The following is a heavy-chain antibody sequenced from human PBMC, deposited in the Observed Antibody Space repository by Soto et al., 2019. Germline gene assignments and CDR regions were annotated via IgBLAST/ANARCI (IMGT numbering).Heavy chain of an antibody. J-gene: IGHJ4*02. CDR1: GFTFSSYA. V-gene: IGHV3-64D*06. CDR3: VKGLVLRFLEWFPFDY. D-gene: IGHD3-3*01. Sequence: GGSLRLSCSASGFTFSSYAMHWVRQDPGKGLEYVSAISSNGGSTYYADSVNGRFTISRDNSKNTLCLQMXRVRAEDTAVYYRVKGLVLRFLEWFPFDYGGQGTLVTVSS. CDR2: ISSNGGST.